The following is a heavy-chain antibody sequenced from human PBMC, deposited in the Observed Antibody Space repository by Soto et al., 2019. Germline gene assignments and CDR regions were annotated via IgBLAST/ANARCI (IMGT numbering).Heavy chain of an antibody. D-gene: IGHD2-2*01. CDR3: AKEASGVVVPAAMNDAFDI. CDR2: ISGSGGST. Sequence: GGSLRLSCAASGFTFSSYAMSWVRQAPGKGLEWVSAISGSGGSTYYADSVKGRFTISRDNSKNTLYLQMNSLRAEDTAVYYCAKEASGVVVPAAMNDAFDIWGQGTMVT. V-gene: IGHV3-23*01. CDR1: GFTFSSYA. J-gene: IGHJ3*02.